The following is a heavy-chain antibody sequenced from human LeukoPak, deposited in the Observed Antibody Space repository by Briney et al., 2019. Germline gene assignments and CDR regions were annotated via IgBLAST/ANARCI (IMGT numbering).Heavy chain of an antibody. V-gene: IGHV5-10-1*01. CDR2: IDPSDSYT. Sequence: PGESLRISCKGSGYSFTSYWISWVRQMPGKGLEWMGRIDPSDSYTNYSPSFQGHVTISADKSISTAYLQWSSLKASDTAMYYCARHDYDILTGTPFDYWGQGTLVTVSS. CDR1: GYSFTSYW. J-gene: IGHJ4*02. D-gene: IGHD3-9*01. CDR3: ARHDYDILTGTPFDY.